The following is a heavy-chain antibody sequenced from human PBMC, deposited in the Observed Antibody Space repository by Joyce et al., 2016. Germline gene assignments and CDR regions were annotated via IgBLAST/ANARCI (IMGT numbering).Heavy chain of an antibody. CDR3: AGGSGWSSYD. D-gene: IGHD6-19*01. CDR2: IREDGSEK. J-gene: IGHJ4*02. Sequence: LEWVANIREDGSEKNYVDSVKGRFSISRDNAKKSLYLQMNSLRVEDTATYYCAGGSGWSSYDWGQATLVIVSS. V-gene: IGHV3-7*03.